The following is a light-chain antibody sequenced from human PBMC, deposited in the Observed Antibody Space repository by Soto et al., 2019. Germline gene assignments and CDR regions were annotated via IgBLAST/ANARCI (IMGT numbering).Light chain of an antibody. CDR2: EVT. CDR3: SSYTSSNTLV. J-gene: IGLJ1*01. V-gene: IGLV2-14*01. CDR1: SSDIGGYNY. Sequence: QSALTQPASVSGSPGQSITISCTGGSSDIGGYNYVSWFQQHPGKAPKLMIYEVTNRSSGVSNRFSGSKSGSTASLTISGLQAEDEADYYCSSYTSSNTLVFGTGTKLTVL.